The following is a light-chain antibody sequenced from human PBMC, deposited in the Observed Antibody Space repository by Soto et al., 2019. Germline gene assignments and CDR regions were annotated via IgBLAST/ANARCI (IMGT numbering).Light chain of an antibody. CDR3: QQYSSSAT. CDR2: GAS. Sequence: IHMTHAPSTLSASLGDRVTIAFRAIQNISPWLAWYQQKPGKAPKLLIYGASSLEGGVPSRFSGSGSGTDFTLTISSLQPDDFATYYCQQYSSSATFGQGTKVDIK. CDR1: QNISPW. V-gene: IGKV1-5*01. J-gene: IGKJ1*01.